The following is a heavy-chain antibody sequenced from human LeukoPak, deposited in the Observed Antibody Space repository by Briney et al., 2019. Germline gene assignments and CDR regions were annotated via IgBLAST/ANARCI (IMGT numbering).Heavy chain of an antibody. CDR1: GFTFSSYA. CDR3: ARVGPAYCGGDCYFDY. J-gene: IGHJ4*02. Sequence: GGSLRLSFAASGFTFSSYAMSWVRQAPGKGLEWVSVIYSGGSTYYADSVKGRFTISRDNSKNTLYLQMNSLRAEDTAVYYCARVGPAYCGGDCYFDYWGQGTLVTVSS. V-gene: IGHV3-66*01. CDR2: IYSGGST. D-gene: IGHD2-21*02.